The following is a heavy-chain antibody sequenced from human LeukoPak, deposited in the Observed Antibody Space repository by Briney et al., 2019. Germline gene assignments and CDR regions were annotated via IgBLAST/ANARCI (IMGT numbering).Heavy chain of an antibody. Sequence: QPGGSLRLSCAASGFTFSSYEMNWVRQAPGKGMEWVSYISSSGSTIYYADSVKGRFTISRDNAKNSLYLQMNSLRAEDTAVYYCARMGIRGFSGSSPHYYYYMDVWGKGTTVTISS. V-gene: IGHV3-48*03. CDR1: GFTFSSYE. CDR2: ISSSGSTI. D-gene: IGHD1-26*01. CDR3: ARMGIRGFSGSSPHYYYYMDV. J-gene: IGHJ6*03.